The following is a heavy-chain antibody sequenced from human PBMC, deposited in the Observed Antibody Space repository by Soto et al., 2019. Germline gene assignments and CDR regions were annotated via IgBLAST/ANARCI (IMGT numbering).Heavy chain of an antibody. V-gene: IGHV4-31*03. CDR2: IYYSGST. D-gene: IGHD6-6*01. CDR1: GGSISSGGYY. Sequence: QVQLQESGPGLVKPSQTLSLTCTVSGGSISSGGYYWSWIRQHPGKGLELIGYIYYSGSTYYNPTVKSRVTISVDTSKNQFSLKLSSVTAAGTAVYYCARFAPPFGRSSIAARPGGFDYWGQGTLVTVSS. CDR3: ARFAPPFGRSSIAARPGGFDY. J-gene: IGHJ4*02.